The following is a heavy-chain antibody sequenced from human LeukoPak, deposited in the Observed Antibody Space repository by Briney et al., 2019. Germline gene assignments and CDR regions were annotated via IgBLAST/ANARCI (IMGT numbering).Heavy chain of an antibody. Sequence: ASVKVSCKVSGYTLTELSMHWVRQAPGKGLEWMGGFDPEDGETNYAQKFQGRVTMTEDTSTDTAYMELSSLRSEDTAVYYCATDAAGIAVAGTNFVFDYWGQGTLVTVSS. D-gene: IGHD6-19*01. V-gene: IGHV1-24*01. CDR2: FDPEDGET. CDR1: GYTLTELS. CDR3: ATDAAGIAVAGTNFVFDY. J-gene: IGHJ4*02.